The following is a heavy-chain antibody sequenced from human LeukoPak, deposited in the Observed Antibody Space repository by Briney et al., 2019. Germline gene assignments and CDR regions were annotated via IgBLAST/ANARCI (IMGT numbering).Heavy chain of an antibody. CDR2: IYTSGST. CDR3: ARVRSGGLDY. CDR1: GGSISTSNYY. D-gene: IGHD3-3*01. Sequence: SETLSLTCTVSGGSISTSNYYWSWIRQPAGKGLEWIGRIYTSGSTNYNPSLKSRVTMSVDTSKNQFSLKLSSVTAADTAVYYCARVRSGGLDYWGQGTLVTVSS. V-gene: IGHV4-61*02. J-gene: IGHJ4*02.